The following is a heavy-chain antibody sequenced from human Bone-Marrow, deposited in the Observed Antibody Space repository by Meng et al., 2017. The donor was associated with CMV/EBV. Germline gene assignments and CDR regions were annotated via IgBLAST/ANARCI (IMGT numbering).Heavy chain of an antibody. CDR1: GFTFSSYG. Sequence: GGLLRLPCAASGFTFSSYGMPWVRQAPGKGLEGVAFIRYDGSNKYYADSVKGRFTISRDNSKNTLYLQMNSLRAEDTAVYDCAKDINTAMVFPYYGMDVWGQGTTVTVSS. J-gene: IGHJ6*02. CDR2: IRYDGSNK. D-gene: IGHD5-18*01. CDR3: AKDINTAMVFPYYGMDV. V-gene: IGHV3-30*02.